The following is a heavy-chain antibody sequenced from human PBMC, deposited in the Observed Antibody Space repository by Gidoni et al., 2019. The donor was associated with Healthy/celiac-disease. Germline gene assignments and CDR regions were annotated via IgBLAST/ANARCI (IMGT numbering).Heavy chain of an antibody. V-gene: IGHV3-23*01. CDR2: ITGSGETT. Sequence: EVQLLESGGALVQPGGSLRLSCAAPGFTFSIYPMSWVRQARGKGLEWVSSITGSGETTHYADSVKGRFIISRDNSRNTVYLQMTSLRAEDTAIYYCAKVGFVTPTWNFDHWGQGTLVTVSS. CDR3: AKVGFVTPTWNFDH. J-gene: IGHJ4*02. CDR1: GFTFSIYP. D-gene: IGHD2-15*01.